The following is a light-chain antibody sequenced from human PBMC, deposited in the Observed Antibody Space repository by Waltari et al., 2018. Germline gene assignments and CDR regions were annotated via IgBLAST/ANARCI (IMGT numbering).Light chain of an antibody. CDR3: QQYNDWPPIT. J-gene: IGKJ5*01. CDR2: AAS. V-gene: IGKV3-15*01. CDR1: LSIRTN. Sequence: EIVMTQNKATMSVSPGGRATLNCRASLSIRTNLAWYQQRPGQPPRLLIYAASTRAIGVPARFSGSGSGTEFTLTISSLQSEDFAVYYCQQYNDWPPITFGQGTRLEIK.